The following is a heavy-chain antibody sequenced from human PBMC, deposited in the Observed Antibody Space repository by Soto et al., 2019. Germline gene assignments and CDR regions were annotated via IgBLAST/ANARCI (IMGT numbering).Heavy chain of an antibody. V-gene: IGHV1-46*01. Sequence: TSVKVSCKASGYTFTSYYMHWVRQAPGQGLEWMGIINPSGGSTSYAQKFQGRVTMTRDTSTSTVYMELSSLRSEDTALYYCTIGSWSGEVFDIWGQGTMVTVSS. CDR1: GYTFTSYY. CDR2: INPSGGST. CDR3: TIGSWSGEVFDI. J-gene: IGHJ3*02. D-gene: IGHD2-21*01.